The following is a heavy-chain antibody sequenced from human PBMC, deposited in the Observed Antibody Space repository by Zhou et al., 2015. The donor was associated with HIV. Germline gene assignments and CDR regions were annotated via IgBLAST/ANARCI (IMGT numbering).Heavy chain of an antibody. D-gene: IGHD5-18*01. J-gene: IGHJ3*02. CDR2: MNPNTGNT. CDR3: ARRGIQQWFDSFDI. CDR1: GVTFTNYA. Sequence: QVQLVQSGAEVKRPGSSVKVSCQASGVTFTNYAISWVRQAAGQGLEWLGWMNPNTGNTAYAQKFQDRVTMTRNTSASTAYMELSSLRSEDTAVYYCARRGIQQWFDSFDIWGQGTTVTVSS. V-gene: IGHV1-8*01.